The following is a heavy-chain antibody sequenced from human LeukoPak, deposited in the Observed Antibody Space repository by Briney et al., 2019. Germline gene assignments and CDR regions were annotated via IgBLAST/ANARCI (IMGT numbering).Heavy chain of an antibody. CDR3: ARHNRVTSYGRTDY. CDR1: GGPFSGYY. Sequence: SETLSLTCAVYGGPFSGYYWSWIRQPPGKGLEWIGEINHSGSTNYNPSLKSRVTISVDTSKNQFSLKLSSVTAADTAVYYCARHNRVTSYGRTDYWGQGTLVTVSS. D-gene: IGHD5-18*01. V-gene: IGHV4-34*01. J-gene: IGHJ4*02. CDR2: INHSGST.